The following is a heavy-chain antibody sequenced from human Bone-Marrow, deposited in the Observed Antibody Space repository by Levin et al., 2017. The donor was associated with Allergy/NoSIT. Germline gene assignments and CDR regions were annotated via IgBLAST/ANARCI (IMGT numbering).Heavy chain of an antibody. CDR1: GYTFTDDY. Sequence: GESLKISCKASGYTFTDDYIHWVRQAPGQGLEWMGWINPNSGGTNYAQRFQGRVSMTRDTSISTAYMELSGLRSDDTAVYFCAKDNYCSNTIYYPQPYYYYYMGVWGKGTTVTVSS. D-gene: IGHD2-2*01. V-gene: IGHV1-2*02. CDR3: AKDNYCSNTIYYPQPYYYYYMGV. CDR2: INPNSGGT. J-gene: IGHJ6*03.